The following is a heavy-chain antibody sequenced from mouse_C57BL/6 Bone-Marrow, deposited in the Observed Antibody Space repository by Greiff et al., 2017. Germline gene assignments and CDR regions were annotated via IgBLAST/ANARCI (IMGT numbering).Heavy chain of an antibody. J-gene: IGHJ2*01. Sequence: VQLQQSGAELVRPGTSVKVSCKASGYAFTNYLIEWVKQRPGQGLEWIGVINPGSGGTNYNEKLKGKATMTADKSSSPAYMQLSILTSEASAVYCYAGWEGRGYFDYWGKGTTLTVSS. CDR1: GYAFTNYL. V-gene: IGHV1-54*01. CDR3: AGWEGRGYFDY. CDR2: INPGSGGT. D-gene: IGHD3-3*01.